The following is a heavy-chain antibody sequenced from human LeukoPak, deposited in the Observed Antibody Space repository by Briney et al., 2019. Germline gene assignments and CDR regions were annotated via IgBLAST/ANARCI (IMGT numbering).Heavy chain of an antibody. D-gene: IGHD4/OR15-4a*01. Sequence: SEXLSLTCSXSGXXISSYYWGWIRRPPGKGLEWVGYIYSRGSSNYNPSLKSRLTISVDTSKNQFSLKLSSVTAADTAVYYCTRYTMTMVRLDYYYYMDVWGKGTTVTVSS. CDR3: TRYTMTMVRLDYYYYMDV. J-gene: IGHJ6*03. V-gene: IGHV4-4*09. CDR2: IYSRGSS. CDR1: GXXISSYY.